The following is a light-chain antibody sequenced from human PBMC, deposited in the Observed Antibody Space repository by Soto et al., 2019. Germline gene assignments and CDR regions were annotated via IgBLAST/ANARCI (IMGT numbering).Light chain of an antibody. V-gene: IGKV1-27*01. J-gene: IGKJ1*01. CDR3: QQYNSAPQT. Sequence: DIQVSQTPDALAACIGGRFTRTGRASQGISNYLAWYQQKPGKVPKLLIYAASTLQSGVPSRFSGSGSGTDSTLTISSLQPEDVATYSCQQYNSAPQTFGQGTKVDIK. CDR2: AAS. CDR1: QGISNY.